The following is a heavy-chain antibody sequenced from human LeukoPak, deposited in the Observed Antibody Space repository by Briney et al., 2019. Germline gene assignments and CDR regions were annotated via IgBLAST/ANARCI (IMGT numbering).Heavy chain of an antibody. J-gene: IGHJ4*02. V-gene: IGHV3-11*04. D-gene: IGHD4-17*01. Sequence: GGSLRLSCAASGFTFSDYYMSWIRQAPGKGLEWASYISSSGSTIYYADSVKGRFTISRDNAKNSLYLQMNSLRAEDTAVYYCARVLHDYGDYVPYWGQGTLVTVSS. CDR2: ISSSGSTI. CDR1: GFTFSDYY. CDR3: ARVLHDYGDYVPY.